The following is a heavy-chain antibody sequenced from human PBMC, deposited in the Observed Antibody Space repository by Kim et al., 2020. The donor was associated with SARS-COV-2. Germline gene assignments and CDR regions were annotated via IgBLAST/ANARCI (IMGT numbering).Heavy chain of an antibody. J-gene: IGHJ6*02. CDR1: GFTFSSYG. Sequence: GGSLRLSCAASGFTFSSYGMHWVRQAPGKGLEWVAVISYDGSNKYYADSVKGRFTISRDNSKNTLYLQMNSLRAEDTAVYYCASEDTAMSDYYYGMDVWGQGTMVTVSS. CDR2: ISYDGSNK. D-gene: IGHD5-18*01. V-gene: IGHV3-33*05. CDR3: ASEDTAMSDYYYGMDV.